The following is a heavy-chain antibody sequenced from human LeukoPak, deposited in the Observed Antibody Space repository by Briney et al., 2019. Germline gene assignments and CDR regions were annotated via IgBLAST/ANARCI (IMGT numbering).Heavy chain of an antibody. CDR2: IYYSGST. V-gene: IGHV4-39*07. D-gene: IGHD1-26*01. CDR1: GGSISSSSYY. CDR3: AREWLGGSYYGWYFDY. Sequence: PSETLSLTCTVSGGSISSSSYYWGWIRQPPGKGLEWIGSIYYSGSTYYNPSLKSQVTISVDTSKNQFSLKLSSVTAADTAVYYCAREWLGGSYYGWYFDYWGQGTLVTVSS. J-gene: IGHJ4*02.